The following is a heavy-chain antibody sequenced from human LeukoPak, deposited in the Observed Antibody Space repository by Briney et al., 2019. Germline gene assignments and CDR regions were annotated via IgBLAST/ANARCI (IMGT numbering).Heavy chain of an antibody. Sequence: GGSLRLSCAASGFTFSSYGMHWVRQAPGKGLEWVAVISYDGSNKYYADSVKGRFTISRDNSKNTLYLQMNSLRAEDTAVYYCARDAMEYQLLPDYWGQGTLVTVSS. CDR1: GFTFSSYG. CDR3: ARDAMEYQLLPDY. D-gene: IGHD2-2*01. J-gene: IGHJ4*02. CDR2: ISYDGSNK. V-gene: IGHV3-30*03.